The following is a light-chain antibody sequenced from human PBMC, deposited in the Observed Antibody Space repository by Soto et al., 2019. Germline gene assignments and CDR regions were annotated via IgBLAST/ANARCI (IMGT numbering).Light chain of an antibody. CDR3: TSYAGSNTYV. Sequence: QSVLTQPPSASGSPGQSVTISCTGTKNDIGVYDFVSWYQHLPGKAPRLIIYEVVQRPSGVPDRFSGSKSGNTASLTVSGLQAADEADYFCTSYAGSNTYVFGSGTKVTVL. CDR2: EVV. CDR1: KNDIGVYDF. V-gene: IGLV2-8*01. J-gene: IGLJ1*01.